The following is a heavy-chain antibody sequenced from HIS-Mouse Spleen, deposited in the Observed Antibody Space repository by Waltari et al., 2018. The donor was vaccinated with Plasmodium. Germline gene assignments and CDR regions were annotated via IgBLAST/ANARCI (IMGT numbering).Heavy chain of an antibody. J-gene: IGHJ2*01. CDR1: GFSFCSYG. CDR2: ISYDGSNK. Sequence: QVQLVESGGGVVQPGRYLRLSCAASGFSFCSYGMPWVRQAPGKGLEWVAVISYDGSNKYYADSVKGRFTISRDNSKNTLYLQMNSLRAEDTAVYYCASSWYWYFDLWGRGTLVTVSS. D-gene: IGHD6-13*01. CDR3: ASSWYWYFDL. V-gene: IGHV3-30*03.